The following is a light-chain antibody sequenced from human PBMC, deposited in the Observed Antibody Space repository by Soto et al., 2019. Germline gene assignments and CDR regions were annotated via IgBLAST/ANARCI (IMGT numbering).Light chain of an antibody. V-gene: IGKV3-15*01. CDR1: QSVSSY. CDR2: GAS. J-gene: IGKJ1*01. Sequence: EIVMTQSPATLSVSPGERATLSCRASQSVSSYLVWYQQKSGQAPRLLIYGASTRATGIPARFSGSGSGTDFTLTISSLQSEAFAVYYCQQHKDWPLTFGQGSKVEIK. CDR3: QQHKDWPLT.